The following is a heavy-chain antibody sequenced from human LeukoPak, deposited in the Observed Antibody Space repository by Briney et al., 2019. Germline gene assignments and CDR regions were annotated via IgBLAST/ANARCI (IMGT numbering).Heavy chain of an antibody. CDR3: AKDLRAYGDYGYFES. Sequence: PGGSLRLSCAASGFIFDDYAMHWVRQAPGKGLEWVSGISWNSGSIGYADSVKGRFTISRDNAKNSLYLQMNSLRAEDTASYYCAKDLRAYGDYGYFESWGQGTLVTVSS. V-gene: IGHV3-9*01. CDR2: ISWNSGSI. D-gene: IGHD4-17*01. CDR1: GFIFDDYA. J-gene: IGHJ4*02.